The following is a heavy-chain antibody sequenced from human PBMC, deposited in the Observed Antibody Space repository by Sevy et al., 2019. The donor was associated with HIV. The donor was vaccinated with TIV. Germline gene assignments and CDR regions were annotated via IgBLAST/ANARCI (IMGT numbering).Heavy chain of an antibody. D-gene: IGHD6-19*01. CDR2: ISNDESK. CDR1: EITFSTAI. CDR3: AKEVGTSGRCGYFNY. J-gene: IGHJ4*02. Sequence: GGSLRLSCAASEITFSTAIIHWVRQAPGKGLEWVEAISNDESKYYADSVKGRLTISRDSSKNTVYLEMSSLRTEDTAVYYCAKEVGTSGRCGYFNYWGQGTLVTVSS. V-gene: IGHV3-30*04.